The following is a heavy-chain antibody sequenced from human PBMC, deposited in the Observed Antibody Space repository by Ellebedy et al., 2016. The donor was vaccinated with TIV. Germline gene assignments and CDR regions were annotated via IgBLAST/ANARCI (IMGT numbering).Heavy chain of an antibody. CDR2: IYYSGST. Sequence: SETLSLTXTVSGGSISSSSYYWGWIRQPPGKGLEWIGSIYYSGSTYYNPSLKSRVTISVDTSKNQFSLKLSSVTAADTAVYYCARDVAGGFSWFDPWGQGTLVTVSS. J-gene: IGHJ5*02. V-gene: IGHV4-39*07. CDR1: GGSISSSSYY. CDR3: ARDVAGGFSWFDP. D-gene: IGHD6-19*01.